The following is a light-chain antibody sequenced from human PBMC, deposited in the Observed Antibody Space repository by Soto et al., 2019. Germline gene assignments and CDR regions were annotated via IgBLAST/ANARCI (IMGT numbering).Light chain of an antibody. J-gene: IGKJ1*01. CDR2: GAS. CDR3: QQYDRTTRT. Sequence: EVVLTQSPGTLSLSPGEKATLSCRASQSVSSNYLAWYQQKPGQAPRLLISGASSRATGIPDRFSGSGSGTDFTLAISRLEPEDFALYYCQQYDRTTRTFGQGTKVEL. CDR1: QSVSSNY. V-gene: IGKV3-20*01.